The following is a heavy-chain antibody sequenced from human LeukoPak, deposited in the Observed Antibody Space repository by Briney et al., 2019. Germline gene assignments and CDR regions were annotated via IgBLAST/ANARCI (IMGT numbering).Heavy chain of an antibody. V-gene: IGHV4-39*07. Sequence: SETLSLTCTVPGGSISSSSYYWGWIRQPPGKGLEWIGSIYYSGSTYYNPSLKSRVTISVDTSKNQFSLKLSSLTAADTAVYYCARGAYYYDSSGYYYDAEYFQHWGQGTLVTVSS. CDR3: ARGAYYYDSSGYYYDAEYFQH. J-gene: IGHJ1*01. CDR2: IYYSGST. CDR1: GGSISSSSYY. D-gene: IGHD3-22*01.